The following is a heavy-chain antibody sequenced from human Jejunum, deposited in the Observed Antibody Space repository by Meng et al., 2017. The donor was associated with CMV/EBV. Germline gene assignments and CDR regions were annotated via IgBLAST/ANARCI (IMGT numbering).Heavy chain of an antibody. D-gene: IGHD1-26*01. CDR1: GFTFSKYS. CDR2: ITSSSSYI. Sequence: EVQMVESGGCLVKPGGSLRLSCAGSGFTFSKYSMNGVRQAPGKGLEWVSSITSSSSYIYYADSVKGRFTISRDNAKNLVYLEMNSLRVEDTAIYYCSRDNSGVTWGQGTLVTVSS. V-gene: IGHV3-21*02. J-gene: IGHJ5*01. CDR3: SRDNSGVT.